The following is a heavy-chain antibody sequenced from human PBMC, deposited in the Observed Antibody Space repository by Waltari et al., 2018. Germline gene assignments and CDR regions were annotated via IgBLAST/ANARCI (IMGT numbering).Heavy chain of an antibody. J-gene: IGHJ4*02. CDR1: GFIFSDYG. CDR2: MKTAGRTT. V-gene: IGHV3-23*01. CDR3: AKAFLAVKPYYFDF. Sequence: EVQLLESGGNLVQPGGSLRLSCAASGFIFSDYGMAWVRQAPGKGFEWVSAMKTAGRTTYYADSVRGRFTISRDNSQCTLYLQMNDLRAEDTAIYYCAKAFLAVKPYYFDFWGQGTLVTVSS. D-gene: IGHD3-22*01.